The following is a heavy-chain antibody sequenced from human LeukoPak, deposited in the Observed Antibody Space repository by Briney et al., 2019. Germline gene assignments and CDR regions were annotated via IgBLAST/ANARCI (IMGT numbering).Heavy chain of an antibody. D-gene: IGHD2-15*01. CDR2: IDPSDSYT. J-gene: IGHJ4*02. Sequence: GESLKISCQVSGYSFTTYWINWVRQMPGKGLEWMGRIDPSDSYTNYSPSFRGHVTISTDKSISTACLQWTSLKASDTAMYYCARGGGTGVFDYWGQGTLVTVSS. CDR3: ARGGGTGVFDY. V-gene: IGHV5-10-1*01. CDR1: GYSFTTYW.